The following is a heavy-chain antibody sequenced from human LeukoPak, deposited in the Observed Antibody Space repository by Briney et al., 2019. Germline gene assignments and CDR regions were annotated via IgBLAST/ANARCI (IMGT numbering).Heavy chain of an antibody. CDR1: GYGFTSYW. CDR3: ARWARGGSGPY. J-gene: IGHJ4*02. Sequence: GEAVQIDSQGSGYGFTSYWISWVRPMPGKGREWMGRIDPSESYTNYSPSFQGHVTISADKSISTAYLQWSSLKASDAAMYYCARWARGGSGPYWGQGTLVTVSS. CDR2: IDPSESYT. V-gene: IGHV5-10-1*01. D-gene: IGHD2-15*01.